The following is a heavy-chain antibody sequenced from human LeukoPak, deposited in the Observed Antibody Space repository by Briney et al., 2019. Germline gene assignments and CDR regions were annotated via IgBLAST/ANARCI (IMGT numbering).Heavy chain of an antibody. D-gene: IGHD3-22*01. CDR1: GFTFSSYA. Sequence: GGSLRLSCAASGFTFSSYAMHWVRQAPGKGLEWVAVISYDGSNKYYADSVKGRFTISRDNSKNTLYLQMNSLRAEDTAMYYCAKDRPYYDSSNDTFDYWGQGTLVTVSS. CDR3: AKDRPYYDSSNDTFDY. J-gene: IGHJ4*02. V-gene: IGHV3-30-3*01. CDR2: ISYDGSNK.